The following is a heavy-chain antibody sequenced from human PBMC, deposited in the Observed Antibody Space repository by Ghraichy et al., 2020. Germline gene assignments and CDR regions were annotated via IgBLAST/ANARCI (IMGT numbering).Heavy chain of an antibody. Sequence: QTLSLTCSASGFTFGDYAMAWFRQAPGKGLEWVGFIRNKPDGGTTNYAASVRGRFTISRDDSNSIAYLQMNSLKNEDTAVYYCTRDRPLDYWGQGTLVTVSS. J-gene: IGHJ4*02. V-gene: IGHV3-49*03. CDR3: TRDRPLDY. CDR2: IRNKPDGGTT. CDR1: GFTFGDYA.